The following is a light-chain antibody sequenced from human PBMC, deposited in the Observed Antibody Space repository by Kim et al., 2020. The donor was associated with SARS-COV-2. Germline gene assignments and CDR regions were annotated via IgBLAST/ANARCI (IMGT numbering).Light chain of an antibody. CDR3: HQYGSLPRT. CDR1: QSVSSSY. CDR2: GAS. V-gene: IGKV3-20*01. J-gene: IGKJ2*01. Sequence: LSPGERATLSCRASQSVSSSYLAWYQRKPGQAPRLLIYGASSMATGIPDRFNGSGSGTDFTLTISRLEPEDFAVYYCHQYGSLPRTFGQGTKLEI.